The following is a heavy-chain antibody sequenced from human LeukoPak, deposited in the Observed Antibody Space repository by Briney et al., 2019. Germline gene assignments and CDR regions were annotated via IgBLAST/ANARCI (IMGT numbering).Heavy chain of an antibody. CDR2: IKSKAENGAT. CDR3: RLGDGYSSD. J-gene: IGHJ4*02. V-gene: IGHV3-15*01. CDR1: GFTFTNAW. D-gene: IGHD6-19*01. Sequence: PGGSLTLSCVTSGFTFTNAWMSWVRQAPGKGLEWVGRIKSKAENGATDYAAPVKGRFTISRDDSKSTLYLQMNSLKIEDTAVYYCRLGDGYSSDWGQGTLVIVST.